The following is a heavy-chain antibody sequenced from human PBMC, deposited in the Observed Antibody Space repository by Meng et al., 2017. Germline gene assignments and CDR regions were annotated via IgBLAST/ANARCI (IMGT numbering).Heavy chain of an antibody. Sequence: GESLKISCKGSGYSFTSYWIAWVRQMPGKGLEWMGIIYPGDSDTRYSPSFQGQVTISADKSISTAYLQWSSLKASDTAMYYCARQGIAVAGGDDAFDIWGQGTMVTVSS. CDR2: IYPGDSDT. V-gene: IGHV5-51*01. CDR1: GYSFTSYW. D-gene: IGHD6-19*01. CDR3: ARQGIAVAGGDDAFDI. J-gene: IGHJ3*02.